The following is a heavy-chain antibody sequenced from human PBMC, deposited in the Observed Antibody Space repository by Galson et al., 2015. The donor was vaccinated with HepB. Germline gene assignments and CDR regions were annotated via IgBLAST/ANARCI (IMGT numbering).Heavy chain of an antibody. V-gene: IGHV1-69*05. CDR2: IVPTFNAA. CDR1: GGIFSDYA. J-gene: IGHJ6*02. D-gene: IGHD2-21*02. Sequence: SVKVSCKASGGIFSDYAISWVRQAPGQGLEWMGGIVPTFNAATYAPRFQGRLTITTDESTHTVFMDLSSLTSDDTAVYYCGRDPTYCSDDCYSFGYYNYLLDVWGQGTTVTVSS. CDR3: GRDPTYCSDDCYSFGYYNYLLDV.